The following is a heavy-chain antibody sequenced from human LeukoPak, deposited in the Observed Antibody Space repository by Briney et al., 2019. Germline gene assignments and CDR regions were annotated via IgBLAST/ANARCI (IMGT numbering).Heavy chain of an antibody. CDR1: GGSFSGYY. CDR2: INHSGST. V-gene: IGHV4-34*01. CDR3: ARDRGYCSGGSCYSDY. D-gene: IGHD2-15*01. J-gene: IGHJ4*02. Sequence: PSETLSLTCAVYGGSFSGYYWSWIRQPPGKGLEWIGEINHSGSTNYNPSLKSRDTISVDASKNQFSLKLSSVTAADTAVYYCARDRGYCSGGSCYSDYWGQGTLVTVSS.